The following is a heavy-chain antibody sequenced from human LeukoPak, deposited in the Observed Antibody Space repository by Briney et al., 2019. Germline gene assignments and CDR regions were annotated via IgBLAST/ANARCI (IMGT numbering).Heavy chain of an antibody. CDR2: IRYDGSNK. J-gene: IGHJ4*02. Sequence: GGSLRLSCAASGFTFSSYGMHWVRQAPGKGLEWVAFIRYDGSNKYYADSVKGRFTISRDNAKNSLYLQMNSLRAEDTAVYYCARGEGYSSSSRDFDYWGQGTLVTVSS. D-gene: IGHD6-6*01. CDR3: ARGEGYSSSSRDFDY. CDR1: GFTFSSYG. V-gene: IGHV3-30*02.